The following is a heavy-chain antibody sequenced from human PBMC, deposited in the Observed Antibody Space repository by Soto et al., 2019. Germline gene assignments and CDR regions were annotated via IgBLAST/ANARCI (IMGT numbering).Heavy chain of an antibody. Sequence: QLQLQESGSGLVKPSQTLSLTCAVSGGSISSGGYSWSWIRQPPGKGLEWIGYNYHSGSTYYNPSLKSRVTISVDRSKNQFSLKLSSVTAADTAVYYCANSHAGAHITAAVHWGQGTLVTVSS. D-gene: IGHD6-13*01. J-gene: IGHJ4*02. V-gene: IGHV4-30-2*01. CDR3: ANSHAGAHITAAVH. CDR2: NYHSGST. CDR1: GGSISSGGYS.